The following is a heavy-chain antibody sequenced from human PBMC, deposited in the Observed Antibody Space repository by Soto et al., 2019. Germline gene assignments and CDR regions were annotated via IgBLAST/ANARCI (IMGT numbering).Heavy chain of an antibody. CDR1: GLTFSSYA. V-gene: IGHV3-23*01. CDR3: VREVEYCTNGVCFPYFDY. Sequence: GGSLRLSCAASGLTFSSYALSWVRQAPGKGLEWVSAITGSGSSTYYADSVKGRFTISRDNAKNSLYLQMNSLRAEDTAVYYCVREVEYCTNGVCFPYFDYWGQGTLVTVSS. CDR2: ITGSGSST. D-gene: IGHD2-8*01. J-gene: IGHJ4*02.